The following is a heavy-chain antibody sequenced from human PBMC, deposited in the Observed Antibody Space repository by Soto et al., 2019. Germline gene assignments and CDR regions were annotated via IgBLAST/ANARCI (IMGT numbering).Heavy chain of an antibody. CDR1: GYTFSSYG. J-gene: IGHJ6*02. CDR2: ISPYDGNT. D-gene: IGHD3-22*01. Sequence: ASVKVSCKASGYTFSSYGINWVRQAPGQGLEWLGWISPYDGNTKYAQILQGKVSMTTDTSTKTAYMEVRSLRSDDTAVYYCARGGYYDSSGSRNYHYYGMNVWGQGTTVTVSS. V-gene: IGHV1-18*01. CDR3: ARGGYYDSSGSRNYHYYGMNV.